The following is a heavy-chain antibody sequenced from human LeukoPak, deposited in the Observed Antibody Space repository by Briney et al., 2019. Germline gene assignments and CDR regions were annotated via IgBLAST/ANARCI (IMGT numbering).Heavy chain of an antibody. CDR1: GGSISSGGYY. Sequence: PSETLSLTCTVSGGSISSGGYYWSWIRQHPGKGLEWIGYIYYSGSTYYNPSLKSRVTISVDTSKNQFSLKLSSVTAADTAVYYCARGRITMVRGDDAFDIRGQGAMVTVSS. CDR3: ARGRITMVRGDDAFDI. J-gene: IGHJ3*02. CDR2: IYYSGST. V-gene: IGHV4-31*03. D-gene: IGHD3-10*01.